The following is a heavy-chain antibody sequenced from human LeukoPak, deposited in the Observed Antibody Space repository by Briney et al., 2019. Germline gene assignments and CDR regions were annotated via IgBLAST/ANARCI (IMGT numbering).Heavy chain of an antibody. Sequence: GASVKVSCKASGYTFTSYYMHWVRQAPGQGLEWMGIINPSGGNTSYAQKFQGRVTMTRDMSTSTVYMELSSLRSEDTAVYYCARGGTTVGVFDYWGQGTLVTVSS. D-gene: IGHD4-11*01. CDR2: INPSGGNT. J-gene: IGHJ4*02. V-gene: IGHV1-46*01. CDR1: GYTFTSYY. CDR3: ARGGTTVGVFDY.